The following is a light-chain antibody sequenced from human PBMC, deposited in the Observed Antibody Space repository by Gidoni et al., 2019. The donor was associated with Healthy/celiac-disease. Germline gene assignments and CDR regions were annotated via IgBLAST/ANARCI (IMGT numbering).Light chain of an antibody. CDR1: QDISNY. Sequence: DLQLTQSPSSLSASVGDRVTITCQASQDISNYLNWYQQKPGKAPKLLIYDASNLETGVPSRFSGSGSGTDFTFTISSLQPEDIATYYCQQYDNLPFTFGPXTKVDIK. J-gene: IGKJ3*01. CDR3: QQYDNLPFT. V-gene: IGKV1-33*01. CDR2: DAS.